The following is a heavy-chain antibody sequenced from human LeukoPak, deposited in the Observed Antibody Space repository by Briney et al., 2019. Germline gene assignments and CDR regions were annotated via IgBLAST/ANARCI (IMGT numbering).Heavy chain of an antibody. D-gene: IGHD2-15*01. Sequence: SVKVSCKASGGTFSSYAISWVRQAPGQRLEWMGRIIPILGIANYAQKFQGRVTITADKSTSTAYMELSSVRSEDTAVYYCARDFVVVVAATQARYYYYGMDVWGQGTTVTVSS. CDR2: IIPILGIA. CDR1: GGTFSSYA. V-gene: IGHV1-69*04. J-gene: IGHJ6*02. CDR3: ARDFVVVVAATQARYYYYGMDV.